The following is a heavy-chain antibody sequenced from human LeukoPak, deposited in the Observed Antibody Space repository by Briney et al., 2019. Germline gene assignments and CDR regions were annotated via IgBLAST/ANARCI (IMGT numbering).Heavy chain of an antibody. CDR2: INHSGST. D-gene: IGHD5-18*01. J-gene: IGHJ4*02. CDR3: ARVSGYSYGGNGY. Sequence: SETLSLTCAVYGGSFSGYYWNWIRQPPGKGLEWIGEINHSGSTTYNPSLKSRVTISLDTSKNQFPLKLSSVTAADTAVYYCARVSGYSYGGNGYWGQGTLVTVSS. CDR1: GGSFSGYY. V-gene: IGHV4-34*01.